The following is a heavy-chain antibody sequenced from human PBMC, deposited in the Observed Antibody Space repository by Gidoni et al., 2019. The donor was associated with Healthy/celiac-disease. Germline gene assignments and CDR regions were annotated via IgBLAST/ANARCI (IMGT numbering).Heavy chain of an antibody. D-gene: IGHD3-3*01. CDR3: ARDLRLGLLYHYYYYYGMDV. V-gene: IGHV3-33*01. Sequence: QVQLVESGGGVVQPGRSLRLSCAASGFTFSSYGMHWVRQAPGKGLEWVAVIWYDGSNKYYADSVKGRFTISRDNSKNTLYLQMNSLRAEDTAVYYCARDLRLGLLYHYYYYYGMDVWGQGTTVTVSS. CDR1: GFTFSSYG. CDR2: IWYDGSNK. J-gene: IGHJ6*02.